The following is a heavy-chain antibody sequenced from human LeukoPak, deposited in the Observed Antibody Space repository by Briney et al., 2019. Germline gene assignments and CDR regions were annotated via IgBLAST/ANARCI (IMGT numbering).Heavy chain of an antibody. CDR1: GFTFSSYA. D-gene: IGHD2-8*01. CDR3: AKNGRPVSPNWFDP. CDR2: ISGSGGSL. Sequence: GGSLRLSCAASGFTFSSYAMSWVRQAPGKGLEWVSAISGSGGSLYYADSVKGRFTISRDKSQNTLYLQMNSLRAEDTAVYYCAKNGRPVSPNWFDPWGQGTLVTVSS. J-gene: IGHJ5*02. V-gene: IGHV3-23*01.